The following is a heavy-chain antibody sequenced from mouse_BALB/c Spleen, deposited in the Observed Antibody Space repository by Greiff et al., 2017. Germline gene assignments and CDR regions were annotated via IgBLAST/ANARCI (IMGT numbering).Heavy chain of an antibody. J-gene: IGHJ1*01. V-gene: IGHV2-5-1*01. CDR1: GFSLTSYG. Sequence: VQLQQSGPSLVQPSQSLSITCTVSGFSLTSYGVHWVRQSPGKGLEWLGVIWRGGSTDYNAAFMSRLRITKDNSKSQVFFKMNSLQADDTAIYYCAKRTGNWYFDVWGAVTTVTVSS. CDR2: IWRGGST. CDR3: AKRTGNWYFDV.